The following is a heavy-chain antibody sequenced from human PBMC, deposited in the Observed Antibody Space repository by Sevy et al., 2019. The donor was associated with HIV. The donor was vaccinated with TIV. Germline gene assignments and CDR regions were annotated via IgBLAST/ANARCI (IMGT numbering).Heavy chain of an antibody. CDR3: TTVLGGEGTSDY. CDR1: GFSFINAW. D-gene: IGHD3-16*01. Sequence: GGSLRLSCAASGFSFINAWMNWVRQAPGKGLEWVGRIRSRADGGTADYAATVKGRFIISRDDTENTLYLQMNSLRTDDTATYYCTTVLGGEGTSDYWGQGTLVTVSS. V-gene: IGHV3-15*07. CDR2: IRSRADGGTA. J-gene: IGHJ4*02.